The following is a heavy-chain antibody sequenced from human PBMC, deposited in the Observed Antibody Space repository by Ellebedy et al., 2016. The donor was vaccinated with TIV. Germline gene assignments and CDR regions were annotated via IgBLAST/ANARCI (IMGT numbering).Heavy chain of an antibody. J-gene: IGHJ3*02. Sequence: SETLSLXXTVSGGSISSSSYYWGWIRQPPGKGLEWIGSIYYSGSTNYNPSLKSRVTISVDKSKNQFSLKLSSVTAADTAVYYCARDRPSGLDAFDIWGQGTMVTVSS. D-gene: IGHD6-19*01. V-gene: IGHV4-39*07. CDR1: GGSISSSSYY. CDR3: ARDRPSGLDAFDI. CDR2: IYYSGST.